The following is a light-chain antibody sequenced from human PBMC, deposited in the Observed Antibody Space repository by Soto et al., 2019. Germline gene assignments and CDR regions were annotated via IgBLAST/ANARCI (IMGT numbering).Light chain of an antibody. CDR1: QSVSGNY. CDR2: DAS. CDR3: QQYGGSPPWT. V-gene: IGKV3-20*01. Sequence: EIVLTQSPGTLSLASGESATLSCRASQSVSGNYLAWYRQKPGQAPRLLIYDASSRATGIPDRFSGSGSGTDFTLTISRLEPEDFTVYYCQQYGGSPPWTFGQGTKVEIK. J-gene: IGKJ1*01.